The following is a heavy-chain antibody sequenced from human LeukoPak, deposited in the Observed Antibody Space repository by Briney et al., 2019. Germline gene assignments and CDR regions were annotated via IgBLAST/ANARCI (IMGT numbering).Heavy chain of an antibody. CDR2: INPRGGST. Sequence: ASVKVSCKASGYTFTSYFMHWVRQAPGQGLDWMGIINPRGGSTSYAQKFQGRVTMTRDTSTSTVYMELSSLRSDDTAVYYCARVYRPYYYYGMDVWGQGTTVTVSS. CDR3: ARVYRPYYYYGMDV. V-gene: IGHV1-46*01. CDR1: GYTFTSYF. J-gene: IGHJ6*02. D-gene: IGHD1-14*01.